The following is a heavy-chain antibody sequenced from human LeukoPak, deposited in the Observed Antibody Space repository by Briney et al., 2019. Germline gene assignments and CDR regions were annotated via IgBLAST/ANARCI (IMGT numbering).Heavy chain of an antibody. CDR2: IKSKTDGGTT. D-gene: IGHD5-18*01. CDR3: TTEVIERYSYGLSHFDY. Sequence: GGSLRLSCAASGVTFSNAWMSWVREAPGEGLEWVGRIKSKTDGGTTDYAAPVKGRFPISRDDSKNTWYLEMNSLKTEATAVYYCTTEVIERYSYGLSHFDYWGQGTLVTVSS. CDR1: GVTFSNAW. J-gene: IGHJ4*02. V-gene: IGHV3-15*01.